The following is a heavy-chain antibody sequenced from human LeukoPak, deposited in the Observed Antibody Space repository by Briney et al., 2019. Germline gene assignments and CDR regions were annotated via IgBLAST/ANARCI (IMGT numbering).Heavy chain of an antibody. CDR2: IYYNGST. D-gene: IGHD6-19*01. V-gene: IGHV4-59*12. J-gene: IGHJ6*02. Sequence: SETLSLTCTVSGTSISIYYWSWIRQPPGKGLEWIGYIYYNGSTYYNPSLKSRVTISVDTSKKQFSLKLRSVTAADTAVYYCARDLRSSGWYFYYYGMDVWGQGTTVTVSS. CDR3: ARDLRSSGWYFYYYGMDV. CDR1: GTSISIYY.